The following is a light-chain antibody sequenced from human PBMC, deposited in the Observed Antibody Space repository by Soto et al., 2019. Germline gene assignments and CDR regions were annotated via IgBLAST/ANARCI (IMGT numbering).Light chain of an antibody. Sequence: EIVTTQSPATMSVSPGERATLSCRASQSVSSNLAWYQQKPGQAPRLLIYGASTRATGIPARFSGSGSGTEFTLTISSLKSEDFAVYYCQQYNNWTRTFGQGTKVDIK. J-gene: IGKJ1*01. CDR1: QSVSSN. V-gene: IGKV3-15*01. CDR3: QQYNNWTRT. CDR2: GAS.